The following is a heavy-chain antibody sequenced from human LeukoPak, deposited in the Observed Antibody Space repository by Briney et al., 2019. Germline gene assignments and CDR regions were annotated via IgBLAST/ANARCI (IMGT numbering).Heavy chain of an antibody. D-gene: IGHD1-20*01. CDR2: ISYDGSNK. CDR3: ARDAIAVTGPTGALFDY. V-gene: IGHV3-30*04. CDR1: GFTFSGYA. Sequence: GRSPRLSCAASGFTFSGYAMHWVRQAPGKGLEWVAVISYDGSNKYYADSVKGRFTISRDNSKNTLYLQMNSLRAEDTAVYYCARDAIAVTGPTGALFDYWGQGTLVTVSS. J-gene: IGHJ4*02.